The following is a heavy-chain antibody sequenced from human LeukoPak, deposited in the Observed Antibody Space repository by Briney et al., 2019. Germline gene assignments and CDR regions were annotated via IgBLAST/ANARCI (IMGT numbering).Heavy chain of an antibody. V-gene: IGHV3-74*01. D-gene: IGHD3-22*01. CDR3: AKDKGDYDTSGSLFVF. J-gene: IGHJ4*02. CDR1: GFTFSDYW. CDR2: IASDGSST. Sequence: GGSLRLSCAASGFTFSDYWMHWVRQAPGKGLVWVSRIASDGSSTSYADSVKGRFTISRDNAKNSLYLQMNSLRAEDTAVYYCAKDKGDYDTSGSLFVFGGQGTLVTVSS.